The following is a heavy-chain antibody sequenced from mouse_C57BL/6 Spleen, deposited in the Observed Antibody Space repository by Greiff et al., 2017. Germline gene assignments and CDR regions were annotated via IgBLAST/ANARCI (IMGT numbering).Heavy chain of an antibody. V-gene: IGHV14-2*01. J-gene: IGHJ4*01. CDR1: GFNIKDYY. D-gene: IGHD1-1*01. CDR3: ARDYYGSWGAMDY. CDR2: IDPEDGAT. Sequence: EVQLQQSGAELVKPGASVKLSCTASGFNIKDYYMHWVKQRPEQGLEWIGRIDPEDGATKYSPKFQGKDTITADTSSNTAYLQLSSLTSADTAVYSCARDYYGSWGAMDYWGQGTSVTVSS.